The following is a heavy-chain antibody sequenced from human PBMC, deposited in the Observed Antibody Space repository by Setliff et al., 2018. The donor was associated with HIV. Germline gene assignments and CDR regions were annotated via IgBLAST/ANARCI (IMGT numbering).Heavy chain of an antibody. V-gene: IGHV4-34*01. CDR3: ARAFYHHRRDHYYIDV. D-gene: IGHD2-2*01. Sequence: SETLSLTCAFYHGSFSGYYWSWIRQPPGKGLEWIGEINHSGNTNYNPSLERRVTISADTSQNQFSLNLTSVTAADTAVYYCARAFYHHRRDHYYIDVWGKGTTVTVS. CDR2: INHSGNT. CDR1: HGSFSGYY. J-gene: IGHJ6*03.